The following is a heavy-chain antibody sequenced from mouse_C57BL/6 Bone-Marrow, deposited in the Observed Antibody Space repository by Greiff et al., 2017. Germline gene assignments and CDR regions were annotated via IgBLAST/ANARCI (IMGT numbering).Heavy chain of an antibody. Sequence: VKLVESGPGLVAPSQSLSITCTVSGFSLTSYGVHWVRQPPGKGLEWLVVIWSDGSTTYNSALKSRLSISKDNSKSQVFLKMNSLQADDTAMYYCARQDEGWSYAMDYWGQGTSVTVSS. V-gene: IGHV2-6*02. D-gene: IGHD2-3*01. CDR1: GFSLTSYG. J-gene: IGHJ4*01. CDR3: ARQDEGWSYAMDY. CDR2: IWSDGST.